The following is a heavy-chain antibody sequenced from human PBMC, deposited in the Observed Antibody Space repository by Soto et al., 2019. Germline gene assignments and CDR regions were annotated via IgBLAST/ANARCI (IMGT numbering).Heavy chain of an antibody. D-gene: IGHD3-22*01. Sequence: EVQLVESGGGLVKPGGSLRLSCAASGFTFSSYSMNWVRQAPGKGLEWVSSISSSSSYIYYADSVKGRFTISRDNAKNSLYLQMNSLRAEDTAVYYCARTMIVVVITNDAFDIWGQGTMVTVSS. CDR2: ISSSSSYI. CDR1: GFTFSSYS. CDR3: ARTMIVVVITNDAFDI. J-gene: IGHJ3*02. V-gene: IGHV3-21*01.